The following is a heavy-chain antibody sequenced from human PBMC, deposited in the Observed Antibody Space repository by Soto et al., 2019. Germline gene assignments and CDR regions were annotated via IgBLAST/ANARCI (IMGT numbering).Heavy chain of an antibody. Sequence: QVQLVESGGGVVQPGRSLRLSCAASGFTFSSYAMHWVRQAPGKGLEWVAVISYDGSNKYYADSVKGRFTISRDNSKNTLYLQMNSLRAEDTAVYYCARDAFTIFGVVPSYDWFDPWGQGTLVTVSS. CDR2: ISYDGSNK. CDR1: GFTFSSYA. CDR3: ARDAFTIFGVVPSYDWFDP. V-gene: IGHV3-30-3*01. D-gene: IGHD3-3*01. J-gene: IGHJ5*02.